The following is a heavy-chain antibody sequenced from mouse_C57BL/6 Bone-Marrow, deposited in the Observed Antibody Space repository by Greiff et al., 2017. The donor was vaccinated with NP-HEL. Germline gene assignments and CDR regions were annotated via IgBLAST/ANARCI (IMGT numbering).Heavy chain of an antibody. CDR2: IWSDGST. V-gene: IGHV2-6*03. Sequence: QVQLQQSGPGLVAPSQSLSITCTVSGFSLTSYGVHWVRQPPGKGLEWLVVIWSDGSTTYNSALKSRLSISKDNSKSQVFLKMNSLQTDDTAMYYCATTLRGYYAMDYWGQGTSVTVSS. CDR3: ATTLRGYYAMDY. J-gene: IGHJ4*01. CDR1: GFSLTSYG.